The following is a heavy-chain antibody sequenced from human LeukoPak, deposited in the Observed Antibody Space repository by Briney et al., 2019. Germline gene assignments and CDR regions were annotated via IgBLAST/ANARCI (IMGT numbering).Heavy chain of an antibody. D-gene: IGHD3-10*01. V-gene: IGHV3-7*01. CDR3: AKEEWFSFDS. J-gene: IGHJ4*02. CDR1: GFTFSIHW. Sequence: GGSLRLSCEVSGFTFSIHWMSWVRQAPGKGLEWVAKINPDGNDKYYADSVKGRFTISRDNTKRSLYLQMSNLRVDDTALYYCAKEEWFSFDSWGQGYLVTVSS. CDR2: INPDGNDK.